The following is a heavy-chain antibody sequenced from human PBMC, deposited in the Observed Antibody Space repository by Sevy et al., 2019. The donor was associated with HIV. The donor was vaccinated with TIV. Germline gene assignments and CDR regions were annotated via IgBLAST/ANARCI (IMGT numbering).Heavy chain of an antibody. D-gene: IGHD2-2*01. CDR3: ARDGGCTSTSCLFYFDY. CDR2: ISGFSSYI. Sequence: GGSLRLSCAVSGFTFSTYTMNWVRQAPGKGLEWVSSISGFSSYIYYADSVKGRFTISRDNAKNSLYLQMNSLRAEDTDVYYCARDGGCTSTSCLFYFDYWGQGTLVTVSS. V-gene: IGHV3-21*01. J-gene: IGHJ4*01. CDR1: GFTFSTYT.